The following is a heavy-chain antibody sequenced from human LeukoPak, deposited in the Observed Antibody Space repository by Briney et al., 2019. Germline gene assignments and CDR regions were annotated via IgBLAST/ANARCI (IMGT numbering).Heavy chain of an antibody. Sequence: GRSLRLSCAASGFTFSSYGMHWVRQAPGKGLEWVAVISYDGSNKYYADSVKGRFTISRDNSKNMLYLQMNSLRAEDTAVYYCAKVMSGYCSGGSCYCYYGMDVWGQGTTVTVSS. V-gene: IGHV3-30*18. D-gene: IGHD2-15*01. CDR3: AKVMSGYCSGGSCYCYYGMDV. J-gene: IGHJ6*02. CDR2: ISYDGSNK. CDR1: GFTFSSYG.